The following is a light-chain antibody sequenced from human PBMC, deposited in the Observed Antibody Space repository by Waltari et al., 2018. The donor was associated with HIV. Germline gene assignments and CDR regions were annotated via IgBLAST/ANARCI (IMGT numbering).Light chain of an antibody. CDR2: KAS. Sequence: EIQMTQSPSTLSAFVGDRVTITCRASQSIKTWLAWYQQKPGKAPKLLIYKASTLESGVPSRFSGSGSGTEFTLTISSLQLDDFASYYCQQYNPYPWTFGQGTKVEIK. V-gene: IGKV1-5*03. CDR1: QSIKTW. J-gene: IGKJ1*01. CDR3: QQYNPYPWT.